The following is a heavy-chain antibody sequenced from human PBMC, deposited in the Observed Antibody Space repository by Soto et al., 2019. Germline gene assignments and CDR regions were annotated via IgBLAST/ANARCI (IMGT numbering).Heavy chain of an antibody. CDR1: GYTFTSYG. D-gene: IGHD4-17*01. J-gene: IGHJ6*02. CDR2: ISAYNGNT. CDR3: ARDRDTVTTTHFYYYGMDV. Sequence: GASVKVSCKASGYTFTSYGISWVRQAPGQGLEWMGWISAYNGNTNYAQKLQGRVTMTTDTSTSTAYMELRSLRSDDTAVYYCARDRDTVTTTHFYYYGMDVWGQGTTVTVSS. V-gene: IGHV1-18*04.